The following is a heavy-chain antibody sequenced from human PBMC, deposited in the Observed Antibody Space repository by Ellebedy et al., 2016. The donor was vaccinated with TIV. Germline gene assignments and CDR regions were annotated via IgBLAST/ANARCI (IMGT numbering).Heavy chain of an antibody. D-gene: IGHD1-14*01. Sequence: MPGGSLRLSCTVSGDSISSYYWSWIRQPPGKGLEWIGHIYYSGRAKYNPSLKSRVTISVDTSKNQFSLKLSSVTAADTAVYYCARSYKRTARDAFDIWGQGTMVTVSS. CDR1: GDSISSYY. CDR2: IYYSGRA. CDR3: ARSYKRTARDAFDI. V-gene: IGHV4-59*01. J-gene: IGHJ3*02.